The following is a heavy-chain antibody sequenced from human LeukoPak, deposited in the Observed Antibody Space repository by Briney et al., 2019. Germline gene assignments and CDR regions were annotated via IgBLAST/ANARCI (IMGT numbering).Heavy chain of an antibody. Sequence: SGTLSLTCGVSGGSITNTNYWTWVRQPPGKGLEWIGEVNLQGSTNYNPSLMGRVAISVDTSENHISLQLTSVTAADTAVYYCAREGGPYRPHDHSGQGTLVTVSS. V-gene: IGHV4-4*02. J-gene: IGHJ4*02. CDR1: GGSITNTNY. CDR3: AREGGPYRPHDH. CDR2: VNLQGST.